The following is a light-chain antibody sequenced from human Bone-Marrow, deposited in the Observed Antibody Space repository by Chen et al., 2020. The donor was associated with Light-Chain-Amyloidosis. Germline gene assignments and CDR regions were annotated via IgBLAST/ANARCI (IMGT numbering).Light chain of an antibody. Sequence: QSALTQPASVSGPPGQSITISCTGTSTDVGSYNLVSWYQQYPGKPPKLIIYEDNQRPSGVSSRFAGSKSGNTASLTSSGLQAEDESAYYCCSYASGNNFVFGTGTDITVL. V-gene: IGLV2-23*01. CDR3: CSYASGNNFV. CDR1: STDVGSYNL. CDR2: EDN. J-gene: IGLJ1*01.